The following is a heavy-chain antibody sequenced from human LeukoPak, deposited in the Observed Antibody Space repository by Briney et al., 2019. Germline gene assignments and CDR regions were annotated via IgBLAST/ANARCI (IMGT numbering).Heavy chain of an antibody. CDR1: GFTFRSSE. V-gene: IGHV3-48*03. CDR2: ISDSGSTI. D-gene: IGHD6-19*01. CDR3: ARESYSSGWYYYFDY. J-gene: IGHJ4*02. Sequence: PGGSLRLSCAASGFTFRSSEMNWVRQAPGKGLEWVSYISDSGSTISYADSVKGRFTISRDNAKNSLYLQMNGLRAEDTAAYYCARESYSSGWYYYFDYWGQGTLVTVSS.